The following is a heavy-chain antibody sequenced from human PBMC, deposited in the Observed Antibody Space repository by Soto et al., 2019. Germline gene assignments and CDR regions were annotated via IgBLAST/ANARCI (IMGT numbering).Heavy chain of an antibody. J-gene: IGHJ3*02. CDR2: INPSGGST. V-gene: IGHV1-46*01. D-gene: IGHD5-18*01. CDR1: GYTFTSYY. Sequence: QVQLVQSGAEVKKPGASVKVSCKASGYTFTSYYMHWVRQAPGQGLEWMGIINPSGGSTSYAQKCQGRVTMTRDTSTSTVYMELSSLRSEDTAVYYCARAAMVTEGAFDICGQGTKVTVSS. CDR3: ARAAMVTEGAFDI.